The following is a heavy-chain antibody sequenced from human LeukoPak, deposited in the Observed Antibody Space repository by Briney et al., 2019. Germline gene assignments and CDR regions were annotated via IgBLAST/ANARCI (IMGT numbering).Heavy chain of an antibody. CDR1: GFTFSSYA. V-gene: IGHV3-64*01. D-gene: IGHD3-22*01. Sequence: GGSLRLSCAASGFTFSSYAMHWVRQAPGKGLEYVSAISSNGGSTYYANSVKSRFTISRDNSKNTLYLQMGSLRAEDMAVYYCARGGGDSSGYYQREYYSDYWGQGTLVTVSS. CDR3: ARGGGDSSGYYQREYYSDY. J-gene: IGHJ4*02. CDR2: ISSNGGST.